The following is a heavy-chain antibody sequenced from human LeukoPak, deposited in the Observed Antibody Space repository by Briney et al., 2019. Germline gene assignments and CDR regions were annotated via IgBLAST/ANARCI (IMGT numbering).Heavy chain of an antibody. CDR1: GFTFSTYA. D-gene: IGHD3-10*01. Sequence: GGSLRLSCAASGFTFSTYAMNWVRQAPGRGLEWVSGISGRGDSTYYADSVKGRFTISRDNSKNTLYLQMNSLRAEDTAVYYCAKDLLLWFGELSPSFDYWGQGTLVTVSS. CDR2: ISGRGDST. V-gene: IGHV3-23*01. CDR3: AKDLLLWFGELSPSFDY. J-gene: IGHJ4*02.